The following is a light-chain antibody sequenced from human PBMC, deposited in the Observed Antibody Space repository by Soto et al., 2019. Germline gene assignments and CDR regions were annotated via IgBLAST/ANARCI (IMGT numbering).Light chain of an antibody. CDR2: EVS. CDR3: SVYTNRGTVDV. V-gene: IGLV2-14*01. Sequence: QSVLTQPASVSGSPGQSITISCTGISSDDAGHNSVSWYQQHPGKVPKLIIYEVSNRPSGVSTRFSGSRSDNMASLTISGLQAEDEADYYCSVYTNRGTVDVFGPGTKVTVL. CDR1: SSDDAGHNS. J-gene: IGLJ1*01.